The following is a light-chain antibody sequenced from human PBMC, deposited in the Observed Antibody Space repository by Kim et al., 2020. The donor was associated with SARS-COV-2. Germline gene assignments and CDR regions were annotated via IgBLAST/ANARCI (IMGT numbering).Light chain of an antibody. CDR1: QSISSW. CDR2: KAS. J-gene: IGKJ1*01. Sequence: DIQMTQSPSTLSASVGDRVTITCRASQSISSWLAWYQQKPGKAPKLLIYKASSLESGVPSRFSGSGSGTVFTLTISSLQPDDSATYYCQQYKSYRTFGQGTKVDIK. V-gene: IGKV1-5*03. CDR3: QQYKSYRT.